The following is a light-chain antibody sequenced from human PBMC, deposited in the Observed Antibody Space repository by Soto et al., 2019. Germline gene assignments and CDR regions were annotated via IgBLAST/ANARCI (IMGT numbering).Light chain of an antibody. CDR2: EVS. CDR1: CSDVGGYNY. CDR3: SSYTSTSTPYV. J-gene: IGLJ1*01. V-gene: IGLV2-14*01. Sequence: QSALTQPASVSGSPGQSITISCTGTCSDVGGYNYVSWYQQHPGKAPKLMIYEVSNRPSGVSNRFSGSKSGNTASLTISGLQAEDEADYYCSSYTSTSTPYVCGTGTKLTVL.